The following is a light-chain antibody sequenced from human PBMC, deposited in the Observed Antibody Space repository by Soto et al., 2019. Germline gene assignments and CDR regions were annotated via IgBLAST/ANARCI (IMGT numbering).Light chain of an antibody. CDR2: DVS. Sequence: QSALTQPASVSGSSGQSITISCTGTSSDVGGYNYVSWYQQHPGKAPKLLIYDVSIRPSGASNRFSGSKSGNTASLTISGLQAEDEADYYCNSYTSSSTVIFGGGTKLTVL. CDR1: SSDVGGYNY. V-gene: IGLV2-14*03. CDR3: NSYTSSSTVI. J-gene: IGLJ2*01.